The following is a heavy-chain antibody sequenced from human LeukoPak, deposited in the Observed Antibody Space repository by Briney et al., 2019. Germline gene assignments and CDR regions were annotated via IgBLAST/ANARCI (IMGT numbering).Heavy chain of an antibody. J-gene: IGHJ4*02. CDR1: GGSISSYY. CDR2: IYTSGST. CDR3: GRGNYDILTGYYPHFDY. Sequence: SETLFLTCTVSGGSISSYYWSWIRQPAGKGLEWIGRIYTSGSTNYNPSPKSRVTISVDTSKNQFSLKLSSVTAADTAVYYCGRGNYDILTGYYPHFDYWGQGTLVTVSS. D-gene: IGHD3-9*01. V-gene: IGHV4-4*07.